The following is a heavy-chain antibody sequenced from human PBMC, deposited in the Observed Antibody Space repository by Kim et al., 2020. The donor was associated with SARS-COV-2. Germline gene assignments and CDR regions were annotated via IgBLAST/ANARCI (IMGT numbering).Heavy chain of an antibody. D-gene: IGHD2-15*01. Sequence: ASVKVSCKASGYTFTSYGISWVRQAPGQGLEWMGWISAYNGNTNYAQKLQGRVTMTTDTSTSTAYMELRSLRSDDTAVYYCARDGAGYCSGGSCYSDYYYYGMDVWGQGTTVTVSS. CDR2: ISAYNGNT. J-gene: IGHJ6*02. CDR3: ARDGAGYCSGGSCYSDYYYYGMDV. CDR1: GYTFTSYG. V-gene: IGHV1-18*01.